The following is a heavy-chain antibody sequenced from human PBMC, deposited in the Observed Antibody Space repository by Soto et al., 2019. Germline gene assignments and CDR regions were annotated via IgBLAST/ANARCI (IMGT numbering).Heavy chain of an antibody. J-gene: IGHJ6*02. Sequence: GGSLRLSCAASGFTFSNAWMSWVRQAPGKGLEWVGRIKSKTDGGTTDYAAPVKGRFTISRDDSKNTLYLQMNSLKTEDTAVYYCTTGPLPAAFRYYGMDVWGQGTTVTVYS. D-gene: IGHD2-2*01. CDR3: TTGPLPAAFRYYGMDV. CDR2: IKSKTDGGTT. V-gene: IGHV3-15*01. CDR1: GFTFSNAW.